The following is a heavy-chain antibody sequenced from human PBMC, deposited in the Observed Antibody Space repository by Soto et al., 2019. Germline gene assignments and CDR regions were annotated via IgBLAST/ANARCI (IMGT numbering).Heavy chain of an antibody. J-gene: IGHJ4*02. CDR3: AKEYYYDSSGIFDY. CDR2: ISGSGGST. V-gene: IGHV3-23*01. D-gene: IGHD3-22*01. Sequence: LRLSFAASGFTFSSYAMSWVRQAPGKGLEWVSAISGSGGSTYYADSVKGRFTISRDNSKNTLYLQMNSLRAEDTAVYYCAKEYYYDSSGIFDYWGQGTLVTVSS. CDR1: GFTFSSYA.